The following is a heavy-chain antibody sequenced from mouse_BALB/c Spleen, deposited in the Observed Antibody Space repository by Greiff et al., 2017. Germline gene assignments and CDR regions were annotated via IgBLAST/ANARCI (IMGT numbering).Heavy chain of an antibody. Sequence: EVKLVESGGGLVKPGGSLKLSCAASGFTFSSYAMSWVRQTPEKRLEWVASISSGGSTYYPDSVKGRFTISRDNARNILYLQMSSLRSEDTAMYYCARGLDYYGSSSPFAYWGQGTLVTVSA. CDR1: GFTFSSYA. D-gene: IGHD1-1*01. CDR2: ISSGGST. J-gene: IGHJ3*01. CDR3: ARGLDYYGSSSPFAY. V-gene: IGHV5-6-5*01.